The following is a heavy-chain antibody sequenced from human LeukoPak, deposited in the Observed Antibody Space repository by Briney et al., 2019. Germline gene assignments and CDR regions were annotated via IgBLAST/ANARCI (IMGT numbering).Heavy chain of an antibody. V-gene: IGHV3-33*01. CDR2: IWFDGSNK. Sequence: GGSLRLSCAASGFTFSNYDMHWVRQAPGKGLEWVAVIWFDGSNKFYADSVKGRFTISRDNSKNTLYLQMNSLRAEDTAVYYCASSAGALIDYWGQGTLVTVSS. D-gene: IGHD6-19*01. CDR3: ASSAGALIDY. CDR1: GFTFSNYD. J-gene: IGHJ4*02.